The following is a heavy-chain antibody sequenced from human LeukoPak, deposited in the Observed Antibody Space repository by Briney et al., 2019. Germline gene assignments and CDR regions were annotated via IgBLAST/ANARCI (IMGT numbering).Heavy chain of an antibody. V-gene: IGHV4-61*01. CDR3: ARGPYSSSWTSPLDY. CDR2: LYYNGNT. CDR1: GGSISSGTHY. J-gene: IGHJ4*02. D-gene: IGHD6-13*01. Sequence: SETLSLTCVVSGGSISSGTHYWSWIRQPPGKGLEWIGCLYYNGNTNYNPSLKSRVTIPVDTSENQFSLKLTSVTAADTAVYYCARGPYSSSWTSPLDYWGQGALVPVS.